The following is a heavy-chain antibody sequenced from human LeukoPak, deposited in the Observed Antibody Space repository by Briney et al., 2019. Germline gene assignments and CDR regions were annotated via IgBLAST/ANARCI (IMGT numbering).Heavy chain of an antibody. CDR3: AKTGVVEASDY. J-gene: IGHJ4*02. D-gene: IGHD2-15*01. CDR2: ISGSGGST. CDR1: GFTFSNYA. Sequence: GGSLRLSCAASGFTFSNYAVSWVRQAPGKGLEWVSTISGSGGSTYYADSVKGRFTISRDNAKNTLYLQMNSLRAEDTAVYYCAKTGVVEASDYWGQGTLVTVSS. V-gene: IGHV3-23*01.